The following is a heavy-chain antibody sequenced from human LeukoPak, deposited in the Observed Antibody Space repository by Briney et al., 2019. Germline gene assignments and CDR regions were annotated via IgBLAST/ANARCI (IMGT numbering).Heavy chain of an antibody. J-gene: IGHJ4*02. CDR2: IRSKTDGGSI. CDR3: TTGRVL. V-gene: IGHV3-15*01. CDR1: GFTFSNAW. Sequence: GVSLRLSCAASGFTFSNAWMSWVRQAPGKGLEWVGRIRSKTDGGSIEYGAPVKGRCTISRDDSKNTLDLQMNSLTTEDTAVYYCTTGRVLWGQGTLVTVSS.